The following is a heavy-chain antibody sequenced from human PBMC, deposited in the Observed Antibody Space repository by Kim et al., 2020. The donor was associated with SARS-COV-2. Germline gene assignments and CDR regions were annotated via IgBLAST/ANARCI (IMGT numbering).Heavy chain of an antibody. CDR1: GFTFSYHA. D-gene: IGHD6-6*01. Sequence: GGSLRLSCAASGFTFSYHAVNWVRQAPGKGLEWVSGISGGGSTYYADSVKGQFTISRDNSRDTLFLQMNNLRAEDTAIYYCAKRPVYSGSSYFDSWGQGT. CDR2: ISGGGST. V-gene: IGHV3-23*01. J-gene: IGHJ4*02. CDR3: AKRPVYSGSSYFDS.